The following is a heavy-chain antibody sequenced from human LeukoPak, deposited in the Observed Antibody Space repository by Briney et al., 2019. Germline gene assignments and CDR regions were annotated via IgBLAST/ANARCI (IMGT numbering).Heavy chain of an antibody. J-gene: IGHJ4*02. CDR3: ARDLEGGGYGSYYFDY. V-gene: IGHV3-23*01. CDR2: ISCSGGST. CDR1: GFTFSNYA. Sequence: PGGSLRLSCAASGFTFSNYAMSWVRQAPGKGLEGVSAISCSGGSTYYADSVKGRFTISRDNAKNALYLQMNSLRAEDTALYYCARDLEGGGYGSYYFDYWGQGTLVTVSS. D-gene: IGHD2-15*01.